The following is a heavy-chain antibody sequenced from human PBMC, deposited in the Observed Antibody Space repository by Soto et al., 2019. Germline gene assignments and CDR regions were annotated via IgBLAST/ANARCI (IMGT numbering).Heavy chain of an antibody. CDR2: IIPIFGTA. Sequence: SVKVSCKASGGTFSSYAISWVRQAPGQGLEWMGGIIPIFGTANYAQKFQGRVTITADESTSTAYMELSSLRSEDTAVYYCARWAQLADRGYFDYWGQGTLVTSPQ. V-gene: IGHV1-69*13. J-gene: IGHJ4*02. CDR1: GGTFSSYA. CDR3: ARWAQLADRGYFDY. D-gene: IGHD6-6*01.